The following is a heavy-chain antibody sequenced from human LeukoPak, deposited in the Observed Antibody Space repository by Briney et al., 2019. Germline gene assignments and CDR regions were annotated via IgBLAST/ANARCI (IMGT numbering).Heavy chain of an antibody. V-gene: IGHV3-30*07. D-gene: IGHD3-10*01. J-gene: IGHJ4*02. CDR2: ISYDGSNK. CDR1: GFTFSSYA. CDR3: AKDDYGSGSIKLEWDY. Sequence: PGRSLRLSCAASGFTFSSYATHWVRQAPGKGLEWVAVISYDGSNKYYADSVKGRFTISRDNSKNTLYLQMNSLRAEDTAVYYCAKDDYGSGSIKLEWDYWGQGTLVTVSS.